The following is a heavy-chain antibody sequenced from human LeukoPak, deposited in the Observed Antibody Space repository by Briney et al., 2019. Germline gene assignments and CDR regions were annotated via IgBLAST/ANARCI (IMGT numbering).Heavy chain of an antibody. CDR3: AKGVSQIDY. CDR2: INSDGSST. CDR1: GFTFSSYW. J-gene: IGHJ4*02. Sequence: PGGSLRLSCAASGFTFSSYWMHWVRHAPGKGGVWVSSINSDGSSTKYADSGKGRFNISRDNSNNTLYLQMNSLRAEDTAVYYCAKGVSQIDYWGQGTLVTVSS. V-gene: IGHV3-74*03. D-gene: IGHD5/OR15-5a*01.